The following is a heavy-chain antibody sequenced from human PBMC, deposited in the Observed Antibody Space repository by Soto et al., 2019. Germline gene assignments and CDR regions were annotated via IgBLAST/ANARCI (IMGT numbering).Heavy chain of an antibody. CDR3: ARGAIVGVNDVFDV. D-gene: IGHD1-26*01. CDR2: IHGGGNT. J-gene: IGHJ3*01. Sequence: PGGSLRLSCVASGFSVSANYMTWMRQAPGKGLEWVSFIHGGGNTYYADSVKGRFTISRDNSNNTLSLQMHSLKSEDTAVYFCARGAIVGVNDVFDVWGQGTMVTVSS. CDR1: GFSVSANY. V-gene: IGHV3-66*02.